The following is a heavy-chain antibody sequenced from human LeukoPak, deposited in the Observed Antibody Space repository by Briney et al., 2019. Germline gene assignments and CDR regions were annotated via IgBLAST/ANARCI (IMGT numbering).Heavy chain of an antibody. J-gene: IGHJ4*02. Sequence: GGSLRLSCAASGFTFSNYWMTWVRQAPGKGLEWVANIKQDGSEKYYVDSVKGRFTISRDNAKNSLHLQMSSLRAEDTAVYYCAKGLLRFDYWGQGTLVTVSS. D-gene: IGHD2-15*01. CDR1: GFTFSNYW. CDR2: IKQDGSEK. V-gene: IGHV3-7*03. CDR3: AKGLLRFDY.